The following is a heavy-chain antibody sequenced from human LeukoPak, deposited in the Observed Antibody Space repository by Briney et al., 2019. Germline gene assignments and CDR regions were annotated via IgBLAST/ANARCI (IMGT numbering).Heavy chain of an antibody. V-gene: IGHV3-53*01. CDR1: GFTVSSNY. J-gene: IGHJ3*02. D-gene: IGHD5-18*01. CDR3: ARYGQLWGPDAFDI. Sequence: PGGSLRLSCAASGFTVSSNYMSWVRQAPGKGLEWVSVIHSGGSTYYADSVKGRFTISRDNSKNTLYLQMNSLRAEDTAVYYCARYGQLWGPDAFDIWGQGTMVTVSS. CDR2: IHSGGST.